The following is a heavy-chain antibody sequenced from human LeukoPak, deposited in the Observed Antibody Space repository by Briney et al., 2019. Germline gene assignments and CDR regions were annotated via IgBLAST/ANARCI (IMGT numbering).Heavy chain of an antibody. CDR1: GFTFTNFA. Sequence: GGSLRLSCAASGFTFTNFAMHWVRQAPGKGLEWVAVISYDGSNKYYADSVKGRFTICRDISKNTLYLEMTSLRAEDPAVYYCARDGRRSGRYSNWFAPWGQGTLVTVPS. D-gene: IGHD1-26*01. V-gene: IGHV3-30*19. CDR3: ARDGRRSGRYSNWFAP. J-gene: IGHJ5*02. CDR2: ISYDGSNK.